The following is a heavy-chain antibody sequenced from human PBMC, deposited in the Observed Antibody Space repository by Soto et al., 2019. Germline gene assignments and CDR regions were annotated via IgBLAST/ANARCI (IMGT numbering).Heavy chain of an antibody. CDR1: GFTFSSYS. J-gene: IGHJ6*02. Sequence: PGGSLRLSCAASGFTFSSYSMNWVRQAPGKGLEWVSSISSSSTYIYYADSVQGRFTISRDNAKNSLYLQMNSLSAEDTAVYYCASQSTGYYYYGMYVWGQGTTVTVSS. CDR3: ASQSTGYYYYGMYV. CDR2: ISSSSTYI. V-gene: IGHV3-21*01.